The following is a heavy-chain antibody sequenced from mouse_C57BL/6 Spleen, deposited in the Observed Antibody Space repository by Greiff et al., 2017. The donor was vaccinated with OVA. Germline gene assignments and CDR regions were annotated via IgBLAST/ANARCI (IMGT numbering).Heavy chain of an antibody. J-gene: IGHJ2*01. CDR1: GFTFSDYY. CDR3: ARHGGSSWGYFDY. V-gene: IGHV5-12*01. CDR2: ISNGGGST. D-gene: IGHD1-1*01. Sequence: DVKLVESGGGLVQPGGSLKLSCAASGFTFSDYYMYWVRQTPEKRLEWVAYISNGGGSTYYPDTVKGRFTISRDNAKNTLYLQMSRLKSEDTAMYYCARHGGSSWGYFDYWGQGTTLTVSS.